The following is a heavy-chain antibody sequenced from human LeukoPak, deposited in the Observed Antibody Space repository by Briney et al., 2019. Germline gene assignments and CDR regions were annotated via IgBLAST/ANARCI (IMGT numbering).Heavy chain of an antibody. V-gene: IGHV4-59*01. J-gene: IGHJ4*02. D-gene: IGHD6-13*01. Sequence: PSETLSLTCTVSGGSISSYYWGWLRQPPGKGLEWIGYIYYSGSTNYNPSLKSRVTISIDTSKNQFSLKLSSVTAAGTAVYYCARQPIAAAGGDYFDYWGQGTLVTVSS. CDR3: ARQPIAAAGGDYFDY. CDR1: GGSISSYY. CDR2: IYYSGST.